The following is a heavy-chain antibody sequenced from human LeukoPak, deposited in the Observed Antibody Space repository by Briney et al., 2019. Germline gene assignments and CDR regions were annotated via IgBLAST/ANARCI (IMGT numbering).Heavy chain of an antibody. Sequence: PSETLSLTCTVSGGSISRTTAYWGWIRHPPGKGLEWIGSIYYSGSTYYNPTLKTRVTITVDTSKNKFSLTMSSLTALESAVFYCARVNGDRFYFYGMDVWGQETTVTVSS. V-gene: IGHV4-39*01. CDR2: IYYSGST. D-gene: IGHD4-17*01. J-gene: IGHJ6*02. CDR1: GGSISRTTAY. CDR3: ARVNGDRFYFYGMDV.